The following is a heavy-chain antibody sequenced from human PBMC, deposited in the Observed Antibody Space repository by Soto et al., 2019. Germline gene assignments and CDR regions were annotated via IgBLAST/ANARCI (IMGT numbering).Heavy chain of an antibody. D-gene: IGHD2-15*01. CDR1: GGTFSSYA. V-gene: IGHV1-69*13. CDR2: IIPIFGTA. J-gene: IGHJ4*02. CDR3: AREGAYGGNWAFDY. Sequence: VKVSCKASGGTFSSYAISWVRQAPGQGLEWMGGIIPIFGTANYAQKFQGRVTITADESTSTAYMELSSLRSEDTAVYYCAREGAYGGNWAFDYWGQGTLVTVSS.